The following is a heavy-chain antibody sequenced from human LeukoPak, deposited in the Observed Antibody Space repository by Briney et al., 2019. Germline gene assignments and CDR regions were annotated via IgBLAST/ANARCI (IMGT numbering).Heavy chain of an antibody. CDR2: IGGSDGTT. J-gene: IGHJ4*02. V-gene: IGHV3-23*01. CDR1: GFAFSNYA. CDR3: AKEPGAVANDY. D-gene: IGHD6-19*01. Sequence: GGSLRLSCAASGFAFSNYAMSWVRQAPGKGLEWVSAIGGSDGTTYYTDSVKGRFTVSRDNSKSTLYLQMNSLRAEDTAVYYCAKEPGAVANDYWGQGTLVTVSS.